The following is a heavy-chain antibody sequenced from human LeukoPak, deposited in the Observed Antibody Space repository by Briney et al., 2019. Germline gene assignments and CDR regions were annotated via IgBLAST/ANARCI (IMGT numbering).Heavy chain of an antibody. CDR2: IWYDGSNK. CDR1: GFTFSSYG. CDR3: ARGSLDYGNHPTDSRYYYYYGMDV. Sequence: GGSLRLSCAASGFTFSSYGMHWVRQAPGKGLEWVAVIWYDGSNKYYADSVKGRFTISRDNSKNTLYLQMNSLRAEDTAVYYCARGSLDYGNHPTDSRYYYYYGMDVWGQGTTVTVSS. D-gene: IGHD4/OR15-4a*01. J-gene: IGHJ6*02. V-gene: IGHV3-33*01.